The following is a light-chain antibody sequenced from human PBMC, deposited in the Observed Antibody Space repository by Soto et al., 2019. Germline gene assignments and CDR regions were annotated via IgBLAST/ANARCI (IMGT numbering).Light chain of an antibody. V-gene: IGLV2-14*01. CDR3: GSYTSSSTWV. CDR1: SSDVGGHNY. J-gene: IGLJ3*02. CDR2: EVS. Sequence: QSVLTQPASVSGSPGQSITISCIGTSSDVGGHNYVSWYQQYPGKAPKLMISEVSDRPSGISNRFSGSTSGNTASLTISWLQAEDEADYYCGSYTSSSTWVFGGGTQLTVL.